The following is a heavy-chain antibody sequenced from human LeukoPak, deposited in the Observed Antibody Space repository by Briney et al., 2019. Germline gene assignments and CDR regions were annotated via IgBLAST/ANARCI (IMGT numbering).Heavy chain of an antibody. CDR1: GGTFSSYA. CDR3: ARAKYYDSSGLGAFDI. J-gene: IGHJ3*02. Sequence: ASVKVSCKASGGTFSSYAISWVRQAPGQGLEWMGGIIPIFGTANYAQKFQGRVTITADESTSTAYMELSSLRSEDTAVYYCARAKYYDSSGLGAFDIWGQGTMVTVSS. D-gene: IGHD3-22*01. V-gene: IGHV1-69*13. CDR2: IIPIFGTA.